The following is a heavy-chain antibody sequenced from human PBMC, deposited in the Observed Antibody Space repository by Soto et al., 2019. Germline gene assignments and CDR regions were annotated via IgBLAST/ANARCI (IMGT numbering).Heavy chain of an antibody. CDR1: GYAYRIYA. Sequence: QIRLVQSGAEVKKPGASVRISCKTSGYAYRIYAITWVRQAPGQGREWMGWVSTYNHDTRHAQRFQGRLSMAQDTSTSTAYMELRSLASEDTAVYYCARDPSNTSGDKLSLDYWGQGTLVTVSS. V-gene: IGHV1-18*01. CDR3: ARDPSNTSGDKLSLDY. D-gene: IGHD3-22*01. J-gene: IGHJ4*02. CDR2: VSTYNHDT.